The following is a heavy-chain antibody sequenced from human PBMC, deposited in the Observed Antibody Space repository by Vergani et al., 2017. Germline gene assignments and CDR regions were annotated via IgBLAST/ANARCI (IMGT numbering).Heavy chain of an antibody. CDR1: GFTLSNYG. CDR3: AKERDAREDRLPDY. CDR2: IRYDGSNK. D-gene: IGHD5/OR15-5a*01. V-gene: IGHV3-30*02. J-gene: IGHJ4*02. Sequence: QVQLVESGGGVVQRGGSLRLSCATSGFTLSNYGMQWIRQGPGNGLEFVAFIRYDGSNKYYADSVKGRFTISRDNSKNTVYVQMSSLRSEDTAVYYCAKERDAREDRLPDYWGQGTLVTVSS.